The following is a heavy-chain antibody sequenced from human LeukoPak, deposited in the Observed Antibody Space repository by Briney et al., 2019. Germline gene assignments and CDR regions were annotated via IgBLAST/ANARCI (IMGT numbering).Heavy chain of an antibody. J-gene: IGHJ5*02. CDR1: GGSIPSSGFY. V-gene: IGHV4-39*01. Sequence: SETLSLTCTVSGGSIPSSGFYWGWIRQPPGKGLEWLGTIYYSGNTYYNPSLKSRVTLSVDTSENQFSLKLSSVTAADTAVYYCARQKYCSTTNCYGFDPWGQGTLVTVSS. CDR2: IYYSGNT. D-gene: IGHD2-2*01. CDR3: ARQKYCSTTNCYGFDP.